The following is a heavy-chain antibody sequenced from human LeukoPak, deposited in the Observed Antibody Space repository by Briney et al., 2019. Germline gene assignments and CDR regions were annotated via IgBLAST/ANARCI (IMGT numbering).Heavy chain of an antibody. CDR2: INPSGGST. CDR1: GYTFTIYY. V-gene: IGHV1-46*01. Sequence: ASVKVSCKASGYTFTIYYMHWVRQAPGQGLEWMGIINPSGGSTSYAQKFQGRVTMTRDTSTSTVYMELSSLRSEDTAVYYCARDPNANWFDPWGQGTLVTVSS. J-gene: IGHJ5*02. CDR3: ARDPNANWFDP. D-gene: IGHD4/OR15-4a*01.